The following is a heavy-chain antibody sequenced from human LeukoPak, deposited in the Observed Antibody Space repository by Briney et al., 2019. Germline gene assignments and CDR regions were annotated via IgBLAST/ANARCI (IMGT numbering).Heavy chain of an antibody. CDR3: ARFHTVAGSHYYYSGMDV. CDR1: GYTFTSYG. D-gene: IGHD6-19*01. J-gene: IGHJ6*02. Sequence: ASVTVSCKASGYTFTSYGISWVRQAPGQGLEWMGWISAFNCNTNYAQKLQGSVTMTTDTSTSTAYMELSSLRSDDTAVYYCARFHTVAGSHYYYSGMDVWGQGTTVTVSS. V-gene: IGHV1-18*01. CDR2: ISAFNCNT.